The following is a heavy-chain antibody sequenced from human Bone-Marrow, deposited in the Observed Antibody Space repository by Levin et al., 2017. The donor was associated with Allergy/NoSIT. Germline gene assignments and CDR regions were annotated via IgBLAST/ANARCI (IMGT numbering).Heavy chain of an antibody. V-gene: IGHV5-51*01. D-gene: IGHD3-16*01. CDR1: GYSFSTYW. J-gene: IGHJ3*01. Sequence: PGESLKISCKGSGYSFSTYWIGWVRQKPGKGLEWMGIIYAGDSDTRYSPSFQGQATISVDKSISTAYLQWSSLEASDSAMYYCAKLRRTAVRYDAFDVWGQGTKVTVSS. CDR3: AKLRRTAVRYDAFDV. CDR2: IYAGDSDT.